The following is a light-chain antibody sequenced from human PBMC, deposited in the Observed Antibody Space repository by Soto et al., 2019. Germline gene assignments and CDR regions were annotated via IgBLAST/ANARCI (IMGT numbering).Light chain of an antibody. CDR3: QKYNSAPLT. CDR1: QTVSTN. J-gene: IGKJ4*01. CDR2: GAS. V-gene: IGKV3-15*01. Sequence: EIVMTQFPATLSVSPGERATLSCRASQTVSTNLAWYQQKGGQAPRLLIFGASTMATGIPARFSARGSGTEFTLTISSLQPEDVAAYYCQKYNSAPLTFGGGTKVEIK.